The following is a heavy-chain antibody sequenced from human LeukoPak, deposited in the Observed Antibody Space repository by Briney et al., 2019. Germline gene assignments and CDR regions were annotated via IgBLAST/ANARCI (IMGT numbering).Heavy chain of an antibody. CDR1: GYTFTSYY. CDR2: INPSGGST. J-gene: IGHJ4*02. V-gene: IGHV1-46*01. CDR3: AREDYYDSSDQGAIGDY. D-gene: IGHD3-22*01. Sequence: AASVKVSCKASGYTFTSYYMHWVRQAPGQGLEWMGIINPSGGSTSYAQKFQGRVTMTRDTSTSTVYMELSSLRSEDTAVYYCAREDYYDSSDQGAIGDYWGQGTLVTVSS.